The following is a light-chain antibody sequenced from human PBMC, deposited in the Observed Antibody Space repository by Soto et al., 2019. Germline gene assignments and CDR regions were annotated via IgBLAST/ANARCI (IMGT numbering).Light chain of an antibody. V-gene: IGKV3-20*01. CDR1: QSVSSN. J-gene: IGKJ5*01. CDR2: GAS. CDR3: QPYGSSLVIT. Sequence: DMVMTQSPANLAGSPEERATLACRDSQSVSSNLVWYQQKPGQAPRLLIYGASSRATGIPDRFSGSGSGTDFTLNICAVEPEDLAVYSCQPYGSSLVITFGQGPRLE.